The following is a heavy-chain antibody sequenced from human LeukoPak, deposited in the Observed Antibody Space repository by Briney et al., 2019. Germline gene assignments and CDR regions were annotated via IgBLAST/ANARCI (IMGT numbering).Heavy chain of an antibody. CDR1: GFTFSSYS. CDR3: ARDLRFGELLS. V-gene: IGHV3-21*01. Sequence: GGSLRLSCAASGFTFSSYSMNWVRQAPGKGLEWVSSISSSSSSYIYYADSVKGRFTISRDNAKNSLFLQMNGLRAEDTAVYYCARDLRFGELLSWGQGTLVTVSS. D-gene: IGHD3-10*01. CDR2: ISSSSSSYI. J-gene: IGHJ4*02.